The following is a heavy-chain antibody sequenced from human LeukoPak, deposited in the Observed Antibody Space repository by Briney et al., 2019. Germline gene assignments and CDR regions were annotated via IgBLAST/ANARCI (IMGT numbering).Heavy chain of an antibody. D-gene: IGHD6-19*01. CDR2: MYTSGST. J-gene: IGHJ4*02. V-gene: IGHV4-61*02. Sequence: SETLSLTCAVSGYSISSGYYWGWIRPPAGKGLEWIGRMYTSGSTNYNPSLKSRVTISVDTSKNQFSLKLRSVTAADTAVYYCARANYIAVAGYFDYWGQGTLVTVSS. CDR3: ARANYIAVAGYFDY. CDR1: GYSISSGYY.